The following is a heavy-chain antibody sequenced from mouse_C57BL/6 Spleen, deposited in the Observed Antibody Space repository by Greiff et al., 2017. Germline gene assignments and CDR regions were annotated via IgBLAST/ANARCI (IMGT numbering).Heavy chain of an antibody. Sequence: DVQLQESGPGLVKPSQSLSLTCSVTGYSITSGYYWNWIRQFPGNKLEWMGYISYDGSNNYNPSLKNRISITRYTSKNQFFLKLNSVTTEDTATYYCAREGRGTYYTYFDYWGQGTTLTVSS. J-gene: IGHJ2*01. CDR1: GYSITSGYY. CDR3: AREGRGTYYTYFDY. D-gene: IGHD2-10*01. V-gene: IGHV3-6*01. CDR2: ISYDGSN.